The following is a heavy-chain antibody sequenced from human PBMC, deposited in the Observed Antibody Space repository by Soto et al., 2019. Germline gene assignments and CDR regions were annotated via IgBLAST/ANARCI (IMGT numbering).Heavy chain of an antibody. Sequence: QVQLVQSGAEVKKPGASVKVSCKSPGYTFNSYGFSWLRQAPGQGLEWMGWISAYNGNTNYAQKAQGRVTMTTDPSTSTGCMELRSLRSDDTAVYYCARESCSGGTCYSDYWGQGTLVTVSS. CDR3: ARESCSGGTCYSDY. J-gene: IGHJ4*02. V-gene: IGHV1-18*04. CDR1: GYTFNSYG. D-gene: IGHD2-15*01. CDR2: ISAYNGNT.